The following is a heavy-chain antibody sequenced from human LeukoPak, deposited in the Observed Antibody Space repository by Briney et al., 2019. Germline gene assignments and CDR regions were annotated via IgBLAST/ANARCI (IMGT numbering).Heavy chain of an antibody. V-gene: IGHV4-39*07. D-gene: IGHD3-22*01. Sequence: SETLSLTCTVSSGSISSSSYDWGWIRQPPGKGLDWIGSMYYSGTTYYNPSLKSRVTISLDTSKNQFSLKLSSVTAADTAVYYCARDIYYYDSSGYLPLYYFDYWGPRTLVTVSS. CDR1: SGSISSSSYD. CDR2: MYYSGTT. CDR3: ARDIYYYDSSGYLPLYYFDY. J-gene: IGHJ4*02.